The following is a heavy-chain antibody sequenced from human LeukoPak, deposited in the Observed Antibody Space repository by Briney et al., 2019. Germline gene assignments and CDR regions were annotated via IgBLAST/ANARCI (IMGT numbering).Heavy chain of an antibody. CDR1: GFTFDTYD. CDR2: SRGGAYT. V-gene: IGHV3-23*01. CDR3: SKKGQADNDGKPD. J-gene: IGHJ4*02. Sequence: GGSLRLSCAASGFTFDTYDMYWIRQAPGKGLECVSSSRGGAYTYYADSVKGRFTISRDDSRNTLYLQMNSLRAEDTAVYYCSKKGQADNDGKPDWGQGTLVTVSS. D-gene: IGHD1-1*01.